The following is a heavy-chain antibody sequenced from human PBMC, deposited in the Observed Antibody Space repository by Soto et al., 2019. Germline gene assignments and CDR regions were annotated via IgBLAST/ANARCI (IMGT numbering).Heavy chain of an antibody. CDR3: ARRKGYSSSSHFDY. CDR1: GGSISSYY. J-gene: IGHJ4*02. CDR2: IYYSGST. Sequence: SETLSLTCTVSGGSISSYYWSWIRQPPGKGLEWIGYIYYSGSTNYNPSLKSRVTISVDTSKNQFSLKLSSVTAADTAVYYCARRKGYSSSSHFDYWGQGTLVTVSS. D-gene: IGHD6-6*01. V-gene: IGHV4-59*08.